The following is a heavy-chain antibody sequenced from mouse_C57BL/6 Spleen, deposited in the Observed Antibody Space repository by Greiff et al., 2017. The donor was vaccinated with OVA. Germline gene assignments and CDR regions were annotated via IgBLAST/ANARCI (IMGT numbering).Heavy chain of an antibody. Sequence: EVQLQQSGPELVKPGASVKISCKASGYTFTDYYMNWVKQSHGKSLEWIGDINPNNGGTSYNQKFKGKATLTVDKSSSTAYMELRSLTSEDSAVYYCARRGAYYGSSYGDYYAMDYWGQGTSVTVSS. V-gene: IGHV1-26*01. J-gene: IGHJ4*01. D-gene: IGHD1-1*01. CDR3: ARRGAYYGSSYGDYYAMDY. CDR1: GYTFTDYY. CDR2: INPNNGGT.